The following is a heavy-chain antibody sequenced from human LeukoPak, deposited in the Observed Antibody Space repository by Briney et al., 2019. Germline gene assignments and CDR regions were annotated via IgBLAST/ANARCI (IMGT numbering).Heavy chain of an antibody. J-gene: IGHJ4*02. D-gene: IGHD6-19*01. CDR2: IYYSGST. CDR1: VGSISSYY. V-gene: IGHV4-59*01. CDR3: ARGPYSSGWYEEAFDY. Sequence: SETLSLTCTVAVGSISSYYWSWIRQPPGKGLEWIGYIYYSGSTNYNPSLKSRVTISVDTSKNQFSLKLSSVTAADTAVYYCARGPYSSGWYEEAFDYWGQGTLVTVSS.